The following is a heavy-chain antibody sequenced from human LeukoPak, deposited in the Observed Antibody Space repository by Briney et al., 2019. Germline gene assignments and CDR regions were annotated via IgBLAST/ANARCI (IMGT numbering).Heavy chain of an antibody. V-gene: IGHV3-7*01. CDR3: AGSSGFIPYH. Sequence: GGSQRLSCIVSGFTFSNFWMNWARHAPGKGLGWVAIIKQDGSEVLYVDSVKGRFIISRDHAEHSCNLQMNSLRVEQSTVFFCAGSSGFIPYHWGQGTLVTVSS. J-gene: IGHJ1*01. CDR1: GFTFSNFW. D-gene: IGHD3-10*01. CDR2: IKQDGSEV.